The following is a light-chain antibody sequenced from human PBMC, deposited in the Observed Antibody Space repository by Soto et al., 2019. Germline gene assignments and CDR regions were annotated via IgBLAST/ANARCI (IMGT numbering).Light chain of an antibody. Sequence: DIQMTQSPSSLSASVGDRVTITCRASQSVGNFLNWYQQKPGLPPQYLIYAASNLQSGVPSRFSGSGSGTDFTLTISNLQPEDFATYYCQQSFTTWTFGQGTKVVVK. J-gene: IGKJ1*01. CDR1: QSVGNF. CDR3: QQSFTTWT. CDR2: AAS. V-gene: IGKV1-39*01.